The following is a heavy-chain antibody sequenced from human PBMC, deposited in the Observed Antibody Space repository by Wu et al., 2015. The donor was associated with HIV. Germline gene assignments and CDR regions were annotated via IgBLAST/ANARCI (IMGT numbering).Heavy chain of an antibody. J-gene: IGHJ4*02. V-gene: IGHV1-2*02. CDR1: GYTFTGYY. Sequence: QVQLVQSGAEVKKPGASVKVSCKASGYTFTGYYMHWVRQAPGQGLEWMGWINPNSGGTNYAQKFQGRVTMTRDTSISTAYMELSRLRSDDTAVYYCARVEWFLAPWGPLDYWGQGTLVTVSS. CDR3: ARVEWFLAPWGPLDY. CDR2: INPNSGGT. D-gene: IGHD3-3*01.